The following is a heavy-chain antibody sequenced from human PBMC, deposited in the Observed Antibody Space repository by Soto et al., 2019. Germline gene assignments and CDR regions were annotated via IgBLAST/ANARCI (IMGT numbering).Heavy chain of an antibody. CDR2: MTGDGRTT. CDR1: GFAFGDYW. J-gene: IGHJ4*02. V-gene: IGHV3-74*03. Sequence: PRWSLRRSCAASGFAFGDYWMHWVRQPPGKGPEWVSRMTGDGRTTQYADSVKGRFTASSDNAKSTLYLQMNSLRAEDTAVYYCATAEVDYWGPGTLVTVSS. CDR3: ATAEVDY.